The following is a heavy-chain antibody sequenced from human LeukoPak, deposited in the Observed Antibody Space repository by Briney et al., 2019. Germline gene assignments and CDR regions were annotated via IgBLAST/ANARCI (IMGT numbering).Heavy chain of an antibody. D-gene: IGHD5-24*01. J-gene: IGHJ4*02. CDR1: YGSISSYY. CDR2: IYSSGIT. Sequence: SETLSLTCIVSYGSISSYYWSWIRQPPGKGLEWIGQIYSSGITNYSPSLKSRVTISVDTSKNQFSLKLTSVTAADTAVYFCARSEDAYNSFDSWGQGTLVSVSS. CDR3: ARSEDAYNSFDS. V-gene: IGHV4-59*01.